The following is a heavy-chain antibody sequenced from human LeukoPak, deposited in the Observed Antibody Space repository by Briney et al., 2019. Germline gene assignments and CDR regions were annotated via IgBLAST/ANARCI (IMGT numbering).Heavy chain of an antibody. J-gene: IGHJ4*02. Sequence: GGSLRLSCAASGFTFSSYWMSLVRQAPGKGLEWVANIKQDGSEKYYVDSVKGRFTISRDNAKNSLYLQMNSLRAEDTAVYYCTRWDSSSRTSDRFDYSGQGTLVTVSS. CDR2: IKQDGSEK. V-gene: IGHV3-7*04. CDR3: TRWDSSSRTSDRFDY. D-gene: IGHD6-13*01. CDR1: GFTFSSYW.